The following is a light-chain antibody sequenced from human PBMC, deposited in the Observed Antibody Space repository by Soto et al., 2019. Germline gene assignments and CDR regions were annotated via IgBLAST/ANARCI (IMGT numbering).Light chain of an antibody. CDR2: SSD. Sequence: QSVLTQPPSASGTPGQRVTISCSGGSSNIGRNTVKWYRQLPGTAPKLLIGSSDQRPSGVPDRFSGSQSGTSASLAISGLQSEYEADYICAAWDDSLNAWAFGGGTKLTVL. J-gene: IGLJ3*02. CDR3: AAWDDSLNAWA. CDR1: SSNIGRNT. V-gene: IGLV1-44*01.